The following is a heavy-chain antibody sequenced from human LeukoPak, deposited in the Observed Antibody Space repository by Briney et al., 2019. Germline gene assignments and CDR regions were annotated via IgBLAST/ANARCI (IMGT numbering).Heavy chain of an antibody. Sequence: SETLSLTCTVSGGSISSYYWSWIWQPAGKGLEWIGRIYTSGSTNYNPSLKSRVTMSVDTSKNQFSLKLSSVTAADTAVYYCARDALGYCSGGSCAWYLDLWGRGTLVTVSS. J-gene: IGHJ2*01. CDR1: GGSISSYY. D-gene: IGHD2-15*01. V-gene: IGHV4-4*07. CDR3: ARDALGYCSGGSCAWYLDL. CDR2: IYTSGST.